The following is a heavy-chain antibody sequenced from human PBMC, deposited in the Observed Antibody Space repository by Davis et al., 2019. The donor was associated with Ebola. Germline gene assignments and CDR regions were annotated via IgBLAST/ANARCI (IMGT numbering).Heavy chain of an antibody. CDR1: GYTFTGYY. J-gene: IGHJ6*02. D-gene: IGHD3-16*02. V-gene: IGHV1-18*04. CDR2: ISAYNGNT. CDR3: ARHGLGELSLWVDV. Sequence: ASVKVSCKASGYTFTGYYMHWVRQAPGQGLEWMGWISAYNGNTNYAQKLQGRVTMTTDTSTSTAYMELRSLRSDDTAVYYCARHGLGELSLWVDVWGQGTTVTVSS.